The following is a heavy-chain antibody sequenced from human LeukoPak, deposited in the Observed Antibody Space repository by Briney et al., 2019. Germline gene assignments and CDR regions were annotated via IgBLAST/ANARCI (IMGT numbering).Heavy chain of an antibody. D-gene: IGHD4-17*01. CDR1: GFTVSSNY. CDR2: IYADGTT. Sequence: GGSLRLSCAASGFTVSSNYMSCVRQAPGRGLEWVSFIYADGTTYYADSVKGRFTISRDISKNEVYLQMNSLRPEDTAVYYCARDSYGDANFDSWGQGTLVTVSS. J-gene: IGHJ4*02. V-gene: IGHV3-53*01. CDR3: ARDSYGDANFDS.